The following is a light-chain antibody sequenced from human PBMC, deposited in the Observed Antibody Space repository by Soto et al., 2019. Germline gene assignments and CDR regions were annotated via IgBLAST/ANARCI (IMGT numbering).Light chain of an antibody. Sequence: QSVLTQPPSVSGAPGQRVTISCTGSNSNIGAGYDVHWYQQLPGTAPKLLIYGNSNRPSGVPDRFSGSKSGTSASLAITGLQAEDEADYYCQSDDSSLSGSVVFGGGTNLTVL. CDR2: GNS. CDR1: NSNIGAGYD. J-gene: IGLJ2*01. CDR3: QSDDSSLSGSVV. V-gene: IGLV1-40*01.